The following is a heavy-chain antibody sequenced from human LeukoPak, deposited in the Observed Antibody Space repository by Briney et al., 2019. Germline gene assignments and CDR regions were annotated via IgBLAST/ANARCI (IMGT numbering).Heavy chain of an antibody. V-gene: IGHV4-34*01. CDR2: IHNSGRT. CDR1: GGSFIGYY. Sequence: SETLSLTCAVYGGSFIGYYWICIRQPPRNGLEWIGEIHNSGRTHYMPSLKSRVTISVDTSKNKFSLKMSSVTAADTAVYYCARGSWGGFEPWGQGTLVTVSS. D-gene: IGHD3-16*01. J-gene: IGHJ5*02. CDR3: ARGSWGGFEP.